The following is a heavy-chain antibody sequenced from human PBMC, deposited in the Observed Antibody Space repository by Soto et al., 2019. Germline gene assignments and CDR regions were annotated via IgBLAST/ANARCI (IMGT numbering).Heavy chain of an antibody. CDR1: GGSISSYY. Sequence: SETLSLTCTVSGGSISSYYWSWIRQPPGKGLEWIGYIYYSGSTNYNPSLKSRVTISVDTSKNQFSLKLSSVTAADTAVYYCARVITIFGVVQQMDVWGKGTTVTVSS. CDR3: ARVITIFGVVQQMDV. J-gene: IGHJ6*04. D-gene: IGHD3-3*01. CDR2: IYYSGST. V-gene: IGHV4-59*08.